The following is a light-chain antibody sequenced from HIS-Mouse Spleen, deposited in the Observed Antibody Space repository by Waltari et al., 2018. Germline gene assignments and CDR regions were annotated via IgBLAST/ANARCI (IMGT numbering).Light chain of an antibody. CDR2: YVS. CDR1: SSDVCGYNY. CDR3: CSYAGSYTWV. Sequence: QSALTQPRSVSGAPGQSVTISCTGPSSDVCGYNYVSWYQQHPGKAPKLMIYYVSKRPLGVPDRFSGSKSGNTASLTISGLQAEDEADYYCCSYAGSYTWVFGGGTKLTVL. J-gene: IGLJ3*02. V-gene: IGLV2-11*01.